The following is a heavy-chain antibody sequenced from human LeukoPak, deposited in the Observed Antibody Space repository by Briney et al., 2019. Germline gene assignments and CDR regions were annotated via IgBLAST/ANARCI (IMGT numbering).Heavy chain of an antibody. CDR3: ARGLGSYDSSELTWPMISF. CDR2: ISAYNGNT. V-gene: IGHV1-18*01. CDR1: GYTFTSYG. Sequence: ASVKVSCKASGYTFTSYGISWVRQAPGQGLEWMGWISAYNGNTNYAQKLQGRVTMTTDTSTSTAYMELSSLRSEDTAVYYCARGLGSYDSSELTWPMISFWGQGTVVTVSS. D-gene: IGHD3-22*01. J-gene: IGHJ4*02.